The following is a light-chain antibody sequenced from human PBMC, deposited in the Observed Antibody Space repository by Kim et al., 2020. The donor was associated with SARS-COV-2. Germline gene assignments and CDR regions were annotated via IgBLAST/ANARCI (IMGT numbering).Light chain of an antibody. Sequence: KTVTISRNPSVSNLAVNYDRWYPQRTGSSPITMIDEDNQSPSRVADLFSGSIDSSSNSASPPISGLETEDEAGDYCQSYEGSRGVFGGGTQLTVL. J-gene: IGLJ3*02. CDR1: VSNLAVNY. CDR3: QSYEGSRGV. CDR2: EDN. V-gene: IGLV6-57*01.